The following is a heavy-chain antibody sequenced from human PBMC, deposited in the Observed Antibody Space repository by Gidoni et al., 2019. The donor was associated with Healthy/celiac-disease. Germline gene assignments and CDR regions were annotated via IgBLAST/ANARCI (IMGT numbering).Heavy chain of an antibody. V-gene: IGHV3-53*01. Sequence: EVQLVESGGGLIQPGGSLRLSCAASGFTVSSNYMGWVRQAPGKGLEWVSVIYSGGRTYYADSVKGRFTISRDNSKNTLYLQMNSLRAEDTAVYYCARERYGGYFDPWGQGTLGTVSS. CDR2: IYSGGRT. CDR1: GFTVSSNY. CDR3: ARERYGGYFDP. D-gene: IGHD3-16*01. J-gene: IGHJ5*02.